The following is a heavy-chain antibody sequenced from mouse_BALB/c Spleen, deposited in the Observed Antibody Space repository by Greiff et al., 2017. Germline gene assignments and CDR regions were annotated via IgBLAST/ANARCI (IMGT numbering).Heavy chain of an antibody. CDR2: ISSGSSTI. J-gene: IGHJ4*01. CDR1: GFTFSSFG. CDR3: AGGRLGRGYYAMDY. D-gene: IGHD4-1*01. V-gene: IGHV5-17*02. Sequence: DVMLVESGGGLVQPGGSRKLSCAASGFTFSSFGMHWVRQAPEKGLEWVAYISSGSSTIYYADTVKGRFTISRDNPKNTLFLQMTSLRSEDTAMYYCAGGRLGRGYYAMDYWGQGTSVTVSS.